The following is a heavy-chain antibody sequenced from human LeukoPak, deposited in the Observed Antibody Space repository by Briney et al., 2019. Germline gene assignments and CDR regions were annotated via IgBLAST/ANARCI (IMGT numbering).Heavy chain of an antibody. D-gene: IGHD3-22*01. CDR3: ASYYYDSSGNNWFDP. Sequence: PSETLSLTCAVYGGSFSGYYWSWIRQPPGKGLEWIGEVNHSGSTNYNPSLKSRVTISVDTSKNQFSLKLSSVTAADTAVYYRASYYYDSSGNNWFDPWGQGTLVTVSS. CDR1: GGSFSGYY. J-gene: IGHJ5*02. CDR2: VNHSGST. V-gene: IGHV4-34*01.